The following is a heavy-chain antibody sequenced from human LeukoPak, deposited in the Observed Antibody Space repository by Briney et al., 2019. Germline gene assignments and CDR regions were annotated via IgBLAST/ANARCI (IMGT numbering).Heavy chain of an antibody. CDR1: GYTFTSYD. CDR2: MNPISGNT. CDR3: ARPRLGMKAFDI. J-gene: IGHJ3*02. Sequence: ASVKVSCKASGYTFTSYDINWVRQATGQGLEWMGWMNPISGNTGYAQKFQGRVTITRNTSISTAYMELSSLRSEDTAVYYCARPRLGMKAFDIWGQGTMVTVSS. D-gene: IGHD7-27*01. V-gene: IGHV1-8*03.